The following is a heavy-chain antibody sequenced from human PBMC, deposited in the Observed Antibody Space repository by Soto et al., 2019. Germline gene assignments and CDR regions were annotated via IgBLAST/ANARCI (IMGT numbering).Heavy chain of an antibody. D-gene: IGHD6-25*01. CDR3: ARAKQRMERAPHAVYGMDV. CDR1: GYTFTSYG. J-gene: IGHJ6*02. V-gene: IGHV1-18*01. CDR2: ISAYNGNT. Sequence: QVQLVQSGAEVKKPGASVKVSCKASGYTFTSYGISWVRQAPGQGLEWMGWISAYNGNTNYAQKLQGRVTMTTDTSTSTAYMELRSLRSDDTAVYYCARAKQRMERAPHAVYGMDVWVQGTTVTVSS.